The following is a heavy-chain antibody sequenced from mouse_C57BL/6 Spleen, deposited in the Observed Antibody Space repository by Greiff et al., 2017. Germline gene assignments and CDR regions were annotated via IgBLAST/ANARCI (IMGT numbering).Heavy chain of an antibody. CDR3: AIFDSNYEDYFDY. V-gene: IGHV1-74*01. D-gene: IGHD2-5*01. J-gene: IGHJ2*01. CDR1: GYTFTSYW. CDR2: IHPSDSDT. Sequence: QVHVKQPGAELVKPGASVKVSCKASGYTFTSYWMHWVKQRPGQGLEWIGRIHPSDSDTNYNQKFKGKATLTVDKSSSTAYMQLSSLTSEDSAVYYCAIFDSNYEDYFDYWGQGTTLTVSS.